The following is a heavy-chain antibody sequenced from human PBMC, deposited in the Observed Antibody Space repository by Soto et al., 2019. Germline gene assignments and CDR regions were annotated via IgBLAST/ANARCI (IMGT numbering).Heavy chain of an antibody. CDR3: AKTSGVIVVVTSFDH. CDR2: ISGSGGNT. D-gene: IGHD3-22*01. Sequence: GGSLRLSCAASGFTFSDYAMSWVRQAPGKGLEWVSVISGSGGNTYYADSVKGRFTISRDNSKNTLYLEMNSLRPEDTAMYYCAKTSGVIVVVTSFDHWGQGTLVTVSS. V-gene: IGHV3-23*01. CDR1: GFTFSDYA. J-gene: IGHJ4*02.